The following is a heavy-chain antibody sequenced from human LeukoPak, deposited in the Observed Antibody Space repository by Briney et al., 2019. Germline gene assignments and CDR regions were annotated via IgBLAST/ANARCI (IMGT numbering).Heavy chain of an antibody. CDR2: INPNSGGT. CDR1: GYTFTGYY. V-gene: IGHV1-2*02. CDR3: ARDILPYDAFDI. Sequence: ASVKVSCKASGYTFTGYYMHWVRQAPGQGLEWMGWINPNSGGTNYAQKFQGRVTMTRDTSTSTAYMELSRLRSDDTAVYYCARDILPYDAFDIWGQGTMVTVSS. J-gene: IGHJ3*02.